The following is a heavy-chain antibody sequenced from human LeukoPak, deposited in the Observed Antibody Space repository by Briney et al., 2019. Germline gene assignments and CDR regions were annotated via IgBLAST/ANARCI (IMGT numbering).Heavy chain of an antibody. J-gene: IGHJ5*02. CDR1: GFTFTTYW. D-gene: IGHD6-13*01. V-gene: IGHV3-7*01. Sequence: PGGSLRLSCAASGFTFTTYWMGWVRQAPRKGLEWVANVKQDGSDKYYMDSVKGRFTISRDNGNNSLYLLMSSLRAEDSGVYYCARIAAAVPDQWGPGTLVTVSS. CDR2: VKQDGSDK. CDR3: ARIAAAVPDQ.